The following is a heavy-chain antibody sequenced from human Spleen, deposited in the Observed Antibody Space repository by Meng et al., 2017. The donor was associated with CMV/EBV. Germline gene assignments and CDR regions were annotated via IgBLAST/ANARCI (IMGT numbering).Heavy chain of an antibody. CDR3: AANGYCSSTSCYRGWFDP. CDR1: GYTFTGYY. V-gene: IGHV1-2*02. Sequence: ASVKVSCKASGYTFTGYYMHWVRQAPGQGLEWMGWINPNSGGTNYARKFQGRVTMTRDTSISTAYMELSRLRSDDTAVYYCAANGYCSSTSCYRGWFDPWGQGTLVTVSS. J-gene: IGHJ5*02. D-gene: IGHD2-2*02. CDR2: INPNSGGT.